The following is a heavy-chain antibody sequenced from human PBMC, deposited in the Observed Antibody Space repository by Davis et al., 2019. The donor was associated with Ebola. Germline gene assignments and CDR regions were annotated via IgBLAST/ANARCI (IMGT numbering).Heavy chain of an antibody. Sequence: PGGSLRLSCAASGFTFSNYYIGWVRQVPGKGLEWVSGVSGSAGSTYYADSVKGRFTIARDNSKNTLYLEINSLRAEDTATYYCARYCSCNDCSYVDCWGQGTLVTVSS. V-gene: IGHV3-23*01. CDR1: GFTFSNYY. CDR2: VSGSAGST. D-gene: IGHD5-12*01. J-gene: IGHJ4*02. CDR3: ARYCSCNDCSYVDC.